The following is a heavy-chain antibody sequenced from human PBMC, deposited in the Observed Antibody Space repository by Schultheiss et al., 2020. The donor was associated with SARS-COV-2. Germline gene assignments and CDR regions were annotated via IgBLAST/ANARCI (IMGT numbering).Heavy chain of an antibody. J-gene: IGHJ4*02. CDR2: IYSGGST. V-gene: IGHV3-NL1*01. CDR3: AREYSSSFDY. D-gene: IGHD6-6*01. CDR1: GFTFSSYA. Sequence: GGSLRLSCAASGFTFSSYAMHWVRQAPGKGLEWVAVIYSGGSTYYADSVKGRFTISRDNSKNMLYLQMNSLRAEDTAVYYCAREYSSSFDYWGQGTLVTVSS.